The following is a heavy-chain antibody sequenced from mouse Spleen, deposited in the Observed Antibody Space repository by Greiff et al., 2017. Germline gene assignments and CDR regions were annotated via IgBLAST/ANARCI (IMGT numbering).Heavy chain of an antibody. CDR3: ARQGYGNYSYYYAMDY. J-gene: IGHJ4*01. V-gene: IGHV5-12*02. CDR1: GFTFSDYY. CDR2: ISNGGGST. Sequence: EVHLVESGGGLVQPGGSLKLSCATSGFTFSDYYMYWVRQTPEKRLEWVAYISNGGGSTYYPDTVKGRFTISRDNAKNTLYLQMSRLKSEDTAMYYCARQGYGNYSYYYAMDYWGQGTSVTVSS. D-gene: IGHD2-1*01.